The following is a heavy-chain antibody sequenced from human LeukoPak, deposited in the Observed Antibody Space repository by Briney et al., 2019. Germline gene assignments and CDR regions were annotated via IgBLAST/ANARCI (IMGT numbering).Heavy chain of an antibody. CDR3: AREGPRGNSQFDY. CDR1: GFTFSSYW. J-gene: IGHJ4*02. V-gene: IGHV3-33*08. CDR2: IWYDGSNK. D-gene: IGHD2/OR15-2a*01. Sequence: GGSLRLSCAASGFTFSSYWMSWVRQAPGKGLEWVALIWYDGSNKYYTDSVKGRLTISRDNSKNTLYLQMNSLRAEDTAIYYCAREGPRGNSQFDYWGQGTLVTVSS.